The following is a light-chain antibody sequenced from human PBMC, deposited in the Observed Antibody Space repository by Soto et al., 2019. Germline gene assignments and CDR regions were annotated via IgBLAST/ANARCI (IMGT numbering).Light chain of an antibody. Sequence: SYELTQPPSVSVAPGKTARITCGGNNIGSKSVHWYQQKPGQAPVLVIYYDSDRPSGIPERFSGSNSGNTATLTISRVEAGDEADYYCQVWDSSRDVVFGEGTKLTVL. CDR3: QVWDSSRDVV. CDR2: YDS. V-gene: IGLV3-21*04. J-gene: IGLJ2*01. CDR1: NIGSKS.